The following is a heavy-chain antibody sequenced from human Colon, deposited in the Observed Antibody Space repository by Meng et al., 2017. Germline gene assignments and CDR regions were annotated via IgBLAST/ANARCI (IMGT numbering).Heavy chain of an antibody. V-gene: IGHV3-48*03. CDR2: ISSSGSTI. J-gene: IGHJ4*02. D-gene: IGHD4-23*01. CDR1: GFTFSSYG. CDR3: ARFGMTVVVKNDY. Sequence: GESLKISCAASGFTFSSYGMHWVRQAPGKGLEWVSYISSSGSTIYYADSVKGRFTISRDNAKNTLYLQMNSLRAEDTAVYYCARFGMTVVVKNDYWGQGTLVTVSS.